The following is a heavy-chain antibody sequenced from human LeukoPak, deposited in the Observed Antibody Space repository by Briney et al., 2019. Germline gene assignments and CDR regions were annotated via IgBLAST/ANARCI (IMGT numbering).Heavy chain of an antibody. CDR2: IIPIFGTA. V-gene: IGHV1-69*13. Sequence: GASVKVSCKASGYTFTNYDINWVRQATGQGLEWMGGIIPIFGTANYAQKFQGRVTITADESTSTAYMELSSLRSEDTAVYYCARLPFDYWGQGTLVTVSS. CDR1: GYTFTNYD. CDR3: ARLPFDY. J-gene: IGHJ4*02.